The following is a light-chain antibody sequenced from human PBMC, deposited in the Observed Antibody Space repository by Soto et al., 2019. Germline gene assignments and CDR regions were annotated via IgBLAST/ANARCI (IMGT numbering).Light chain of an antibody. CDR3: QQYNNWPPIT. Sequence: TVMTQSPGTLDFPPCETATLSCSANQSVSSNLAWYQQKPGQAPTLLIYGASTRATGIPDRFSGSGSGTEFTLTISSLQSEDFAVYYCQQYNNWPPITFGQGTKVDIK. V-gene: IGKV3-15*01. J-gene: IGKJ1*01. CDR1: QSVSSN. CDR2: GAS.